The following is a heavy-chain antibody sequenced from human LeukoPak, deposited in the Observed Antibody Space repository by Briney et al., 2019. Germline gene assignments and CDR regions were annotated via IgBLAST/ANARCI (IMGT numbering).Heavy chain of an antibody. CDR1: RFTFSSYA. J-gene: IGHJ4*02. V-gene: IGHV3-7*01. D-gene: IGHD3-3*01. CDR2: INQDGSEK. CDR3: ARDRITDFWSGYYTNYFDY. Sequence: PGKSLRLSCAASRFTFSSYAMHWVRQAPGKGLEWVATINQDGSEKYYVDSVKGRFTISRDNAKNSLFLQMNSLRAEDTAVYYCARDRITDFWSGYYTNYFDYWGQGTLVTVSS.